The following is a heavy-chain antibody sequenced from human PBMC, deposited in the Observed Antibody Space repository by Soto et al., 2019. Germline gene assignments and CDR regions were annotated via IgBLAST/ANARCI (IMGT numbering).Heavy chain of an antibody. Sequence: PGGSLRLSCAASGFTFSSYAMSWVRQAPGKGLEWVSAISGSGGSTYYADSVKGRFTMSRENSTKTLYMQMNSLRVEDSALYYRARGSTDSYPGSRIFDFWGRGTLVTVSS. CDR1: GFTFSSYA. D-gene: IGHD3-10*01. CDR2: ISGSGGST. J-gene: IGHJ4*02. CDR3: ARGSTDSYPGSRIFDF. V-gene: IGHV3-23*01.